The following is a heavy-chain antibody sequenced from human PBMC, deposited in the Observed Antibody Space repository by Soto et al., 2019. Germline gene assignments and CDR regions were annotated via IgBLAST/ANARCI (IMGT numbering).Heavy chain of an antibody. D-gene: IGHD5-12*01. J-gene: IGHJ3*02. CDR1: GFTFTSSA. CDR3: AADEGMVATEEDAFDI. V-gene: IGHV1-58*01. CDR2: IVVGSGNT. Sequence: QMQLVQSGPEVKKPGTSVKVSCKASGFTFTSSAVQWVRQARGQRLEWIGWIVVGSGNTNYAQKFQERVTITRDMSTSTAYMGLSSLRSEDTAVYYCAADEGMVATEEDAFDIWGQGTMVTVSS.